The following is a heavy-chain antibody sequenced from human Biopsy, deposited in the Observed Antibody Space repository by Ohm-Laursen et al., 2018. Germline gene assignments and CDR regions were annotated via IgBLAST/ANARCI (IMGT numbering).Heavy chain of an antibody. CDR2: INPVGGST. V-gene: IGHV1-46*01. D-gene: IGHD3-9*01. Sequence: SVKVSCKVSGYTFTDYSLHWVRQAPGQGLEWMGIINPVGGSTNYAQKFQGRVTLTTDTSTSTVHMELRSLRSDDTAVYYCATKLTGYFHHWGQGTLVIVSS. CDR3: ATKLTGYFHH. J-gene: IGHJ1*01. CDR1: GYTFTDYS.